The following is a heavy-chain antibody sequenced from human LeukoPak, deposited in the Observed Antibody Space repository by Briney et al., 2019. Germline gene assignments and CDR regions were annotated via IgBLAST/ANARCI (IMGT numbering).Heavy chain of an antibody. Sequence: GGSLRLSCAASGFTFSDYYMSWIRQAPGKGLEWVSYISSGSTIYYADSVKGRFTISRDNAKNSLYLQMNSLRAEDTAVYYCARDTYYDSSGYQGYWGQGTLVTVSS. CDR3: ARDTYYDSSGYQGY. V-gene: IGHV3-11*01. CDR1: GFTFSDYY. CDR2: ISSGSTI. D-gene: IGHD3-22*01. J-gene: IGHJ4*02.